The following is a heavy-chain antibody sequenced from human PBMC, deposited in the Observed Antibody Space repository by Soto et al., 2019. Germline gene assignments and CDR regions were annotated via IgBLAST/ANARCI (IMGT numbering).Heavy chain of an antibody. CDR2: IYYSGST. CDR1: GGSVSSGSYY. V-gene: IGHV4-61*01. D-gene: IGHD2-2*01. Sequence: SETLSLTCTVSGGSVSSGSYYWSGIRQPPGKGLEWIGYIYYSGSTNYNPSLKSRVTISVDTSKNQFSLKLSSVTAADTAVYYCASIKRGDCSSTSCYQLFAFWGQRSLVRVSS. CDR3: ASIKRGDCSSTSCYQLFAF. J-gene: IGHJ4*02.